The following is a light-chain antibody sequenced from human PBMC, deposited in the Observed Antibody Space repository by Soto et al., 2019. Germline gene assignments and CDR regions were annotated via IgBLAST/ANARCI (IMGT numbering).Light chain of an antibody. CDR3: AAWDDSLSAVV. CDR1: SSNIGSNY. CDR2: RNN. J-gene: IGLJ2*01. Sequence: QSVLTQPPSASGTPGQRVTISCSGSSSNIGSNYLYWYQQLPGTAPKLLIYRNNERPSGVPDRFSGSKSGTSASLAISGLRSEDEADSYCAAWDDSLSAVVFGGGTKLTVL. V-gene: IGLV1-47*01.